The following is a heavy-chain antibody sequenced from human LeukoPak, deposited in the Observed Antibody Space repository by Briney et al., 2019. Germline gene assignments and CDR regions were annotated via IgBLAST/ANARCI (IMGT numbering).Heavy chain of an antibody. V-gene: IGHV3-21*01. CDR3: ASAPSYYFDY. J-gene: IGHJ4*02. CDR1: GFTFSSYA. Sequence: GGSLRLSCAATGFTFSSYAMHWVRQAPGKGLEWVSSISSGGNYRYFADSVRGRFTISRDNAKNSLYLQMNSLRAEDTAVYYCASAPSYYFDYWGQGTLVTVSS. CDR2: ISSGGNYR.